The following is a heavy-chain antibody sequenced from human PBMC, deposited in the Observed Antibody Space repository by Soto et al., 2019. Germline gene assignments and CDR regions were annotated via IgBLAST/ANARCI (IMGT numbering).Heavy chain of an antibody. J-gene: IGHJ6*02. Sequence: SENLSLTCAVYGGSFSGYYWSWIRQPPGKGLEWIGEINHSGSTNYNPSLKSGVTISVGTSKNQFSLKLSSVTAADTAVYYCARGSSHPRYDLWSGLKRRHGMEVWGQGTTVTV. CDR2: INHSGST. CDR1: GGSFSGYY. CDR3: ARGSSHPRYDLWSGLKRRHGMEV. V-gene: IGHV4-34*01. D-gene: IGHD3-3*01.